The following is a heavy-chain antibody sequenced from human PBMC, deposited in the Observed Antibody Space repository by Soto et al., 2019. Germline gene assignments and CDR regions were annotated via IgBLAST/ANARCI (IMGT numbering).Heavy chain of an antibody. D-gene: IGHD6-13*01. CDR2: TYYRSKWYN. CDR3: ARLIGNSWFTD. J-gene: IGHJ4*02. V-gene: IGHV6-1*01. CDR1: GDSVASNSVT. Sequence: PSQTLSLTCAISGDSVASNSVTWDWIRQSPSRGLEWLGRTYYRSKWYNDYAVSVKSRIIINPDTSKNQFSLHLNSVTPEDTAMYYCARLIGNSWFTDWAQGTLVTVSS.